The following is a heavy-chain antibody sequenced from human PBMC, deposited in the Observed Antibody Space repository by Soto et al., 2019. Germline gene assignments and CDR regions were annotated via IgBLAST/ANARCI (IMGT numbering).Heavy chain of an antibody. D-gene: IGHD1-1*01. Sequence: GGSLRLCCAASGFTFSDSYMSWIRQAPGKGLEWVSYISSSGSTTYYSDSLKGRFTISRDNAKNSLYLQMNSLRAEDTAVYYCARDSLQLEAWGQGTLVTVSS. V-gene: IGHV3-11*01. CDR3: ARDSLQLEA. J-gene: IGHJ5*02. CDR2: ISSSGSTT. CDR1: GFTFSDSY.